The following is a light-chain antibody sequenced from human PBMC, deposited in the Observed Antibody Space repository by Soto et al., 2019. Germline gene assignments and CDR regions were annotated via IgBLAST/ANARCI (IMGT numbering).Light chain of an antibody. CDR1: SSDVGAYNY. CDR3: SAYPTSRAYV. J-gene: IGLJ1*01. V-gene: IGLV2-14*01. Sequence: QSALTRPASVSGSPGQSITISCTGTSSDVGAYNYVSWYQQQSGKAPKLLIHEVSSRPAGVSDRFSGSKSGNTASLTISGLQAEDEADYYCSAYPTSRAYVFGIGTKVTVL. CDR2: EVS.